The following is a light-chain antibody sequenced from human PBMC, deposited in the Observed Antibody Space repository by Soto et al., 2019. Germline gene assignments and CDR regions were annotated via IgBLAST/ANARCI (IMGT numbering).Light chain of an antibody. CDR3: QRDDNSSWT. J-gene: IGKJ1*01. CDR1: QRVSYW. CDR2: DAS. V-gene: IGKV1-5*01. Sequence: DIQMTQSPSTLSAFVGDRVTITCRASQRVSYWLAWYQQKPGKAPKLLIYDASSLESGVPSRFSGSGSGTDFTLTISRLEPEDFAVYYCQRDDNSSWTFGPGTKVDIK.